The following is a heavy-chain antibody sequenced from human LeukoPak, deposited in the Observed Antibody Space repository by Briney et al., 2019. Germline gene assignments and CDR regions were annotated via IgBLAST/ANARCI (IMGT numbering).Heavy chain of an antibody. D-gene: IGHD2-21*02. J-gene: IGHJ4*02. V-gene: IGHV4-30-4*01. CDR1: GGSISSGDYY. CDR2: IYYSGST. CDR3: ARAAYCGGDCYGGSLGY. Sequence: PSQTLSLTCTVSGGSISSGDYYWSWIRQPPGKRLEWIGYIYYSGSTYYNPSLKSRVTISVDTSKNQFSLKLSSVTAADTAVYYCARAAYCGGDCYGGSLGYWGQGTLVTVSS.